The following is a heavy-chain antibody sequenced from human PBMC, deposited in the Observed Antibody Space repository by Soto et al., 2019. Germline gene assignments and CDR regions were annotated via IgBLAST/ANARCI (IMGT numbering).Heavy chain of an antibody. D-gene: IGHD6-19*01. CDR1: GYTFTSYY. CDR3: ARDTKHSSCCYAKSSYYSGIDA. Sequence: ASVKVSCKASGYTFTSYYMHWVRQAPGQGLEWMGIINPSGGSTSYAQKFQGRVTMTRDTSTSTVYMELSRLRSEDTAVYYCARDTKHSSCCYAKSSYYSGIDAWGDAPTVSV. CDR2: INPSGGST. J-gene: IGHJ6*02. V-gene: IGHV1-46*01.